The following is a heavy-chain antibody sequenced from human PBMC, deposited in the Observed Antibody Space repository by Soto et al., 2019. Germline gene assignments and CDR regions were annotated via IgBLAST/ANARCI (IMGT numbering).Heavy chain of an antibody. CDR1: GESFSGYY. Sequence: QVHLQQRGAGLLKPSETLSLNCVVSGESFSGYYWSWIRQTPGVGLEWIGEVDHRGRTTYNPSLKIRASISIDSSKTLFSLELTSVTAADTALYFCARYEYGNSLYGVDVWGKGARVTVSS. D-gene: IGHD1-7*01. CDR2: VDHRGRT. V-gene: IGHV4-34*02. CDR3: ARYEYGNSLYGVDV. J-gene: IGHJ6*04.